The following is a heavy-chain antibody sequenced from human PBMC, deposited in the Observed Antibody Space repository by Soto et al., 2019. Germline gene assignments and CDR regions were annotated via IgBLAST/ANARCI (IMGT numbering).Heavy chain of an antibody. CDR2: VYHSGST. D-gene: IGHD2-21*02. CDR3: ARRWRPWADALDI. J-gene: IGHJ3*02. V-gene: IGHV4-61*03. CDR1: GGSVSSGSYY. Sequence: PSGTLSLTCTVSGGSVSSGSYYFSWIRQPPGKGLEWIGEVYHSGSTNYNPSLKSQVTISVDKSKNHFSLNLASVTAADTAVYFCARRWRPWADALDIWGPGTKVTVSS.